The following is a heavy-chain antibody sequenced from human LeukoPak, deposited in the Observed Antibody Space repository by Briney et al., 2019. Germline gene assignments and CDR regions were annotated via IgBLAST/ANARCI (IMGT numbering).Heavy chain of an antibody. V-gene: IGHV3-33*01. Sequence: GGSLRLSCAASGFTFSSYGMPWVRQAPGKGLERVAVIWYDGSNKYYADSVKGRFTISRDNSKNTLYLQMNSLRAEDTAVYYCARDRDLEPAIDAFDIWGQGTMVTVSS. CDR2: IWYDGSNK. CDR3: ARDRDLEPAIDAFDI. CDR1: GFTFSSYG. J-gene: IGHJ3*02. D-gene: IGHD1-1*01.